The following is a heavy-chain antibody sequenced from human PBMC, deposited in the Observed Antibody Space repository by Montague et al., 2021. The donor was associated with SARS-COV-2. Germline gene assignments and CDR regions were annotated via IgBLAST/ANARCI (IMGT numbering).Heavy chain of an antibody. J-gene: IGHJ6*02. V-gene: IGHV4-34*01. D-gene: IGHD3-10*01. CDR2: INHSGST. CDR3: ARLGPITLVRGTTKADCTNDGMGV. CDR1: SGSFRGYY. Sequence: SETLSLTCAVSSGSFRGYYWSWIRQPPGRGLEWIGEINHSGSTTYNPSLESRVSISVDTSNKQFSLKVTSVTAADTAVYYCARLGPITLVRGTTKADCTNDGMGVWGQGTTVTVSS.